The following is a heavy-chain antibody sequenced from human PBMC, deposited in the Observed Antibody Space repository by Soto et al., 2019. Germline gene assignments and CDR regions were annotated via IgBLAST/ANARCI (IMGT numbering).Heavy chain of an antibody. J-gene: IGHJ3*02. D-gene: IGHD6-19*01. V-gene: IGHV4-61*01. CDR3: ARDYLRALAVPDAFSI. CDR1: GGSVSSGSYY. Sequence: QVQLQESGPGLVKPSETLSLTCTVSGGSVSSGSYYWSWIRQPPGKGLEWIGYIYYSGSTNYNPSLNIRVTVSVDTSKNQLSLKLSSVLAADTAVYYCARDYLRALAVPDAFSIWGQGTMVTVSS. CDR2: IYYSGST.